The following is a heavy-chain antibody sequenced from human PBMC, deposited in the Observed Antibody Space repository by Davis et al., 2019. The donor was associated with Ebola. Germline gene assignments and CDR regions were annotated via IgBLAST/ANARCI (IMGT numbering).Heavy chain of an antibody. J-gene: IGHJ4*02. D-gene: IGHD4-11*01. CDR1: RYTFTDYN. CDR2: VILKSGAT. CDR3: ARGHNYAHEY. V-gene: IGHV1-2*06. Sequence: ASVKVSCKASRYTFTDYNIHWMPHAHGPGLEWLGRVILKSGATNYAQKFQGRVTMTRDTSISTVYMELSSLRYDDTADYYCARGHNYAHEYWGQGTLVTVSS.